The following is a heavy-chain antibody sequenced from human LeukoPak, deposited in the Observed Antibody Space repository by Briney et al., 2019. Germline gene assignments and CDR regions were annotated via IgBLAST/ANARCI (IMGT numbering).Heavy chain of an antibody. J-gene: IGHJ4*02. CDR3: ATEVVGYGDVHYFDS. CDR2: FDPADGEP. Sequence: SVTVSCKISGYTLTQVSMHWVRQAPGKGLDWIGAFDPADGEPVYAQKFQCRVTMSEDTSTASAYMDLSSLRSEDTAVYYCATEVVGYGDVHYFDSWGQGTLVTVSS. V-gene: IGHV1-24*01. D-gene: IGHD4-17*01. CDR1: GYTLTQVS.